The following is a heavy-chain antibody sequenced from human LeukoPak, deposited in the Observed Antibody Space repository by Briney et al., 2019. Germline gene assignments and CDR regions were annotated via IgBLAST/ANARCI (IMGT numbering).Heavy chain of an antibody. CDR3: ARDRYYYDSSGYIRGISFDY. CDR1: GYTFTDYY. Sequence: ASVKVSCKASGYTFTDYYIHWVRQAPGQGLEWMGWINPDSGGTNYAEKFQGRVSLTRDTSISTAYMELTNLRSDDTAVYYCARDRYYYDSSGYIRGISFDYWGQGTLVTVSS. J-gene: IGHJ4*02. D-gene: IGHD3-22*01. CDR2: INPDSGGT. V-gene: IGHV1-2*02.